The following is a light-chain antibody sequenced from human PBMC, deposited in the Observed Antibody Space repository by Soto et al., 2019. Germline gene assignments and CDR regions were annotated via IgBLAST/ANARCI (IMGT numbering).Light chain of an antibody. CDR3: QQYNNWPRT. J-gene: IGKJ1*01. CDR1: QSINRY. Sequence: EIVMTQSPASLSVSPRETATLSCRASQSINRYLAWYQHKPGQAPRLLIYGASTRATGISARFSGSGSGTEFTLTISSLQSEDFAVYYCQQYNNWPRTFGQGTKVDIK. CDR2: GAS. V-gene: IGKV3D-15*01.